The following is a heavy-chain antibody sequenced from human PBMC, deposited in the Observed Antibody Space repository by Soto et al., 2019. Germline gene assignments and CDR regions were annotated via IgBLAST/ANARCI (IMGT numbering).Heavy chain of an antibody. D-gene: IGHD4-17*01. CDR1: GFSFSSYG. V-gene: IGHV3-33*01. CDR3: ARDRGYGDQLGIDY. Sequence: HPGGSLRLSCAASGFSFSSYGMHWVRQAPGKGLEWVAVIWNDGSNKHYADSVKGRFTISRDNSKNTLYLQMNSLRAEDTAVYYCARDRGYGDQLGIDYWGQGTLVTVSS. J-gene: IGHJ4*02. CDR2: IWNDGSNK.